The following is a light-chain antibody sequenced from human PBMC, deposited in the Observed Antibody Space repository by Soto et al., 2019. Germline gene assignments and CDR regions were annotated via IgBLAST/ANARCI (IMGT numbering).Light chain of an antibody. V-gene: IGLV2-8*01. J-gene: IGLJ1*01. CDR1: SSGVGYYDY. CDR3: SSYAGGDNFV. CDR2: EVT. Sequence: QSVLTQPPSASGFPGQSVTISCTGTSSGVGYYDYVSWYQQHPGKAPKLVIYEVTKRPSGVPDRFSASKSGNTASLTVFGLRAEDEADYYCSSYAGGDNFVFGSGTKVTVL.